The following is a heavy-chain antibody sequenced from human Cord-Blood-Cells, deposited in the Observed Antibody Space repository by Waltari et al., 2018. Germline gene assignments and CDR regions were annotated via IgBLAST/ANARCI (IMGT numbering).Heavy chain of an antibody. CDR2: SIPICGTA. D-gene: IGHD3-3*01. CDR1: GGTFSSYA. V-gene: IGHV1-69*01. Sequence: QVQLVQSGAEVKKPGSSVKVSCKASGGTFSSYAISWVRSAPGQGLEWMGGSIPICGTANYAQKFQGRVTITADESTSTAYMELSSLRSEDTAVYYCARADDFWSGYYDAFDIWGQGTMVTVSS. J-gene: IGHJ3*02. CDR3: ARADDFWSGYYDAFDI.